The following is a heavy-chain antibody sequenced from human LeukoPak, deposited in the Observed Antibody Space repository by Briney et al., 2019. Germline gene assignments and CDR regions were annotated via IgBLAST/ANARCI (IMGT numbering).Heavy chain of an antibody. J-gene: IGHJ6*02. D-gene: IGHD3-22*01. CDR2: ISYDGSNK. Sequence: GRSLRLSCAASGFTFSSYGMHWVRQAPGKGLEWVAVISYDGSNKYYADSVKGRFTISRDNSKNTLYLQMNSLRAEDTAVYYCAKDLNSSGHYYAYYYYGMDVWGQGTTVTVSS. CDR3: AKDLNSSGHYYAYYYYGMDV. CDR1: GFTFSSYG. V-gene: IGHV3-30*18.